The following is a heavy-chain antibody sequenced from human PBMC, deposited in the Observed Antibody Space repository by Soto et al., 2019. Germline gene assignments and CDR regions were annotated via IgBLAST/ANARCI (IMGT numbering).Heavy chain of an antibody. CDR3: ARLTGSGSYYYYYYGMDV. V-gene: IGHV5-51*03. CDR1: GYSFTSYW. Sequence: PGKSLRISCKGSGYSFTSYWIGWVRQMPGKGLEWMGIIYPGDSDTRYSPSFQGQITISADKSISTAYLQWSSLKASDTAMYYCARLTGSGSYYYYYYGMDVWGQGTTVTVSS. CDR2: IYPGDSDT. J-gene: IGHJ6*02. D-gene: IGHD3-10*01.